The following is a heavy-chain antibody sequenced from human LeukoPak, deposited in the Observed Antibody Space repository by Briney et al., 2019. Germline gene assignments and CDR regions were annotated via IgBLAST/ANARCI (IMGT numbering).Heavy chain of an antibody. V-gene: IGHV4-4*07. Sequence: SETLSLTCTVSGGSISSYYWSWIRQPAGKGLEWIGRIYTSGSTNYNPSLKSRVTMSVDTSKDQFSLKLSSVTAADTAVYYCARDLEEGSSYYQTDYWGQGTLVTVSS. CDR1: GGSISSYY. CDR2: IYTSGST. CDR3: ARDLEEGSSYYQTDY. J-gene: IGHJ4*02. D-gene: IGHD1-26*01.